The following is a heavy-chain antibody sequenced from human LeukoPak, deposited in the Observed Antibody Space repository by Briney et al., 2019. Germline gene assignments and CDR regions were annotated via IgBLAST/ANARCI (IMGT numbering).Heavy chain of an antibody. J-gene: IGHJ4*02. Sequence: GSLRLSCAASGFSFNNYAMSWVRQAPGKGLEWVSAISTTGGSTYYADSVKGRFTISRDNSKNTLSLQMDSLRVEDTAVYYCAKDWTTVVTPKGYYFDSWGQGTLVTVSS. D-gene: IGHD4-23*01. CDR3: AKDWTTVVTPKGYYFDS. CDR2: ISTTGGST. V-gene: IGHV3-23*01. CDR1: GFSFNNYA.